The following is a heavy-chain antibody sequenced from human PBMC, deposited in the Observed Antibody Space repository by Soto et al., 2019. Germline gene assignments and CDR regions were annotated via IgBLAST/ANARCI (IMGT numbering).Heavy chain of an antibody. D-gene: IGHD4-4*01. Sequence: SETLSRACTFSGGSISSCGYYWSWVRQNPRRGLEWIGNIYYSGNTYYNPSLKSRLNISVDTSKHQFSLNLSSVTAADAAVYYCARATVWTTVSTIWFKPWGHGSRDT. CDR1: GGSISSCGYY. CDR2: IYYSGNT. V-gene: IGHV4-31*03. J-gene: IGHJ5*02. CDR3: ARATVWTTVSTIWFKP.